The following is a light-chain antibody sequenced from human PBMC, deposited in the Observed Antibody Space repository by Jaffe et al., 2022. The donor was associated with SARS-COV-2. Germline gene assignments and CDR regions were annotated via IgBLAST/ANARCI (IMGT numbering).Light chain of an antibody. J-gene: IGKJ1*01. CDR3: QQTYTSPRT. CDR1: QNINSD. CDR2: GAS. V-gene: IGKV1-39*01. Sequence: DMQMTQSPSSLSASVGDRVTITCRAGQNINSDLAWYQQTPGSAPKLLISGASILEDGAPSRFSGSGSGTDFTLTITGLQPEDVATYYCQQTYTSPRTFGQGTKVDIK.